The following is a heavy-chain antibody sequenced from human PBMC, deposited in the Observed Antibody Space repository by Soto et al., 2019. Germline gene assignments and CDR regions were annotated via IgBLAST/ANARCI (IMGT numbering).Heavy chain of an antibody. J-gene: IGHJ4*02. D-gene: IGHD3-16*01. CDR3: ARTVGAAYYFDF. Sequence: QVQLQESGPGLVKPSETLSLTCNVSGDSMSKYYWSWVRQPAGKGLEWIGRIWTSGSTNYNPSLKSRVTMSIDTSNKHFSPDLKSVTAADTAVYYCARTVGAAYYFDFWGQGVLVTVSS. CDR2: IWTSGST. CDR1: GDSMSKYY. V-gene: IGHV4-4*07.